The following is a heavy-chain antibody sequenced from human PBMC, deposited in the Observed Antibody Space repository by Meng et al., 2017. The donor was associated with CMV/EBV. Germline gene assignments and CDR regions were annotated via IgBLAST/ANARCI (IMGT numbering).Heavy chain of an antibody. D-gene: IGHD5-18*01. CDR2: IRYDGSNK. CDR1: GFTFSSYG. Sequence: GESLKISCAASGFTFSSYGMHWVRQAPGRGLEWVAFIRYDGSNKYYADSVEGRFTISRDNSKNTLYLQMNSLRAEDTAVYYCSKRKGGYSYGDFDYWGQGTLVTVSS. CDR3: SKRKGGYSYGDFDY. V-gene: IGHV3-30*02. J-gene: IGHJ4*02.